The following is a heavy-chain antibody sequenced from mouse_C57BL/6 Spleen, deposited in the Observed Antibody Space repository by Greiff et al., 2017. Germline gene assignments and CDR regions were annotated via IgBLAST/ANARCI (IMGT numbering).Heavy chain of an antibody. CDR2: IDPSDSET. CDR3: ARGVNYYAMDD. J-gene: IGHJ4*01. V-gene: IGHV1-52*01. CDR1: GYTFTSYW. Sequence: QVQLQQPGAELVRPGSSVKLSCKASGYTFTSYWMHWVKQRPIQGLEWIGNIDPSDSETHYNQKFKDKATLTVDKSSSTAYMQLSSLTSEDSAVYYCARGVNYYAMDDWGQGTSVTVSS.